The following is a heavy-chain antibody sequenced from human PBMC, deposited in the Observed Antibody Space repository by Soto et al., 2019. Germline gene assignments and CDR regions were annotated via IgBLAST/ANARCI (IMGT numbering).Heavy chain of an antibody. CDR1: GGSISSSNW. CDR2: IYHSGST. D-gene: IGHD1-26*01. CDR3: ARVSGSYYYGMDV. J-gene: IGHJ6*02. Sequence: QVQLQESGPGRVKPSGTLSLTCAVSGGSISSSNWWSWVRQPPGKGLEWIGEIYHSGSTNYNPSLKSRVTISVDTSNNQFSLKLSSLTAADTAVYYCARVSGSYYYGMDVWGQGTTVTVSS. V-gene: IGHV4-4*02.